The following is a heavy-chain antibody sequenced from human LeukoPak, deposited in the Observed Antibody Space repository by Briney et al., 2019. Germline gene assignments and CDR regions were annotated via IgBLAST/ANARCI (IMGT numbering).Heavy chain of an antibody. CDR2: VNGNGGST. D-gene: IGHD3-16*02. Sequence: GGSLRLSCAASGFIFSTYAMSWVRQAPGKGLEWVSGVNGNGGSTSYADSVKGRFTIFRDNSKNTVYLQMNSLRVEDTAVYYCAKSLYGGCDYWGQGTVVTVSS. J-gene: IGHJ4*02. CDR3: AKSLYGGCDY. V-gene: IGHV3-23*01. CDR1: GFIFSTYA.